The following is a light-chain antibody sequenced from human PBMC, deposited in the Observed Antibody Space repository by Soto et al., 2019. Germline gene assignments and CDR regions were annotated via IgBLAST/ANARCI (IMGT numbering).Light chain of an antibody. CDR1: SSDVGGFNY. Sequence: VLTQHASVSGSPGQSITISRTGTSSDVGGFNYVSWYQQHPGKAPKLMIYDVTNRPSGVSYRFSGSKSGNTASLTISGLQAEDEADYYCNSYTSSSTYVFGTGTKVTVL. V-gene: IGLV2-14*03. J-gene: IGLJ1*01. CDR3: NSYTSSSTYV. CDR2: DVT.